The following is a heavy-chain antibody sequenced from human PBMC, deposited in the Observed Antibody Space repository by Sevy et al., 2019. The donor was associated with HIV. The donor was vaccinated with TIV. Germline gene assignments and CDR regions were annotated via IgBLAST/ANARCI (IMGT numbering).Heavy chain of an antibody. CDR1: GFSFSSDA. V-gene: IGHV3-23*01. J-gene: IGHJ5*02. Sequence: GGSLRLSCVGSGFSFSSDAMSWVRQAPGKGLQWVATVSASGGSTYYADPVRGRFSITRDNSKNTLYVKMNSLRAEDTALYYCARVGGGGYYDPWSGYLEFDPWGQGTLVTVSS. D-gene: IGHD3-3*01. CDR2: VSASGGST. CDR3: ARVGGGGYYDPWSGYLEFDP.